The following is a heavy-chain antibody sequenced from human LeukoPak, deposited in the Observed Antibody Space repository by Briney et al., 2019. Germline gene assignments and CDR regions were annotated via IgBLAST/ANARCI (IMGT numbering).Heavy chain of an antibody. J-gene: IGHJ3*02. CDR2: ISWNSGSI. CDR1: GFTFDDYA. CDR3: AREAPYDAFDI. Sequence: TGGSLRLSCAASGFTFDDYAMHWVRQAPGKGLEWVSGISWNSGSIGYADSVKGRFTISRDNAKNSLYLQMNSLRAEDTAVYYCAREAPYDAFDIWGQGTMVTVSS. V-gene: IGHV3-9*01.